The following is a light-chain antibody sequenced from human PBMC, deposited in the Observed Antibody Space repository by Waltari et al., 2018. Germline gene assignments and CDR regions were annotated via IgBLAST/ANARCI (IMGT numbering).Light chain of an antibody. Sequence: EIVMTQSPATLSLSPGESATLPYRASQSLRSTLAWFQQKPGQPPRLLIYGTSTRATGIPARFSGSGSGTDFSLTISSLQPEDFATYYCQQYDYWPWTFGQGTRVETK. J-gene: IGKJ1*01. CDR2: GTS. CDR1: QSLRST. V-gene: IGKV3D-15*01. CDR3: QQYDYWPWT.